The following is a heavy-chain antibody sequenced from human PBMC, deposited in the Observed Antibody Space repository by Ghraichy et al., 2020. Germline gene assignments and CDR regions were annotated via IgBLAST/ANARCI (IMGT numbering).Heavy chain of an antibody. Sequence: LSLTCAASGFTFSDYYMSWIRQAPGKGLEWVSYISSSGSTIYYADSVKGRFTISRDNAKNSLYLQMNSLRAEDTAVYYCARDVTAARRRNKGHYYYGMDVWGQGTTVTVSS. V-gene: IGHV3-11*01. CDR2: ISSSGSTI. CDR3: ARDVTAARRRNKGHYYYGMDV. D-gene: IGHD6-6*01. J-gene: IGHJ6*02. CDR1: GFTFSDYY.